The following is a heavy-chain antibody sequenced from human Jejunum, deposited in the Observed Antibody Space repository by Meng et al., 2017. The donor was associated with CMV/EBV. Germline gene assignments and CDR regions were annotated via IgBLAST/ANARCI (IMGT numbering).Heavy chain of an antibody. CDR1: GYTFTGYE. V-gene: IGHV1-2*06. CDR2: INPDTGGT. Sequence: QVQLVQSGAEVKKPGASVKVSCKASGYTFTGYEIHWVRQAPGQGLEWMGRINPDTGGTNYAQKFQGRVTVTRDTSISTAYMELSRLTSDDTAVYYCARSLLLRQQLLGDEYFLHWGQGTLVTVSS. D-gene: IGHD4-11*01. J-gene: IGHJ1*01. CDR3: ARSLLLRQQLLGDEYFLH.